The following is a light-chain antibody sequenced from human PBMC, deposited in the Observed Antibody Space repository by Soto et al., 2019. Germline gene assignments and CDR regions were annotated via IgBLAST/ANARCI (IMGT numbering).Light chain of an antibody. Sequence: EIVLTQSPGTLSLSPGERATLSCRASQSVSSSYLAWYQQKPGQTPRLLIYGASSRATGIPDRFSGSGSGTDFTLTISRMEHEDVAVYYCQQFGNSPYTFGQGTKLDIK. V-gene: IGKV3-20*01. J-gene: IGKJ2*01. CDR1: QSVSSSY. CDR3: QQFGNSPYT. CDR2: GAS.